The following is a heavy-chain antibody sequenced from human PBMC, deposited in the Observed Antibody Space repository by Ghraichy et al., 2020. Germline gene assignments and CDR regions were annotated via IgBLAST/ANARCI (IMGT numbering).Heavy chain of an antibody. CDR3: ARGHGRRWLQLLAFDI. CDR1: GGSFSGYY. V-gene: IGHV4-34*01. J-gene: IGHJ3*02. CDR2: INHSGST. Sequence: SETLSLTCAVYGGSFSGYYWSWIRQPPGKGLEWIGEINHSGSTNYNPSHKSRVTISVDTSKNQFSLKLSSVTAADTAVYYCARGHGRRWLQLLAFDIWGQGTIVTVSS. D-gene: IGHD5-24*01.